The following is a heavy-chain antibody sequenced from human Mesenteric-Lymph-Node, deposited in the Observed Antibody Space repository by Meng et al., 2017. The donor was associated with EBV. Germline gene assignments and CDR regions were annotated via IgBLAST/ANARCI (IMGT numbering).Heavy chain of an antibody. CDR3: AGHVGRGGDY. J-gene: IGHJ4*02. D-gene: IGHD3-10*01. CDR1: GWSFSDDC. V-gene: IGHV4-34*01. Sequence: HLQQWGAGLFTPSETLSLTCAVYGWSFSDDCWRWVRQPPGKGLEWIGQINHSANTHNNPSLKSRVSMSVDTSKNQFSRKLDSVTAADTAMYYCAGHVGRGGDYWDQGALVTVSS. CDR2: INHSANT.